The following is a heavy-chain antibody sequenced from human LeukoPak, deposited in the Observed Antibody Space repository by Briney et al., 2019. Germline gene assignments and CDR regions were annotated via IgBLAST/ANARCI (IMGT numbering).Heavy chain of an antibody. V-gene: IGHV3-48*04. J-gene: IGHJ4*02. D-gene: IGHD6-19*01. CDR2: ISSSGSTI. Sequence: GGSLRLSCAASGFTFHFYSMTWVRQAPEKGLEWVSYISSSGSTIYYADSVKGRFTISRDNAKNSLYLQMNSLRAEDTAVYYCARDTRAAGFDYWGQGTLVTVSS. CDR1: GFTFHFYS. CDR3: ARDTRAAGFDY.